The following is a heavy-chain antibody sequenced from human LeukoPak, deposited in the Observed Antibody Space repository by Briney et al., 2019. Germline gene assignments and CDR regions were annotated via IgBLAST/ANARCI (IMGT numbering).Heavy chain of an antibody. D-gene: IGHD5-24*01. V-gene: IGHV4-38-2*02. CDR2: IYQSGST. CDR1: NYSISSGYY. Sequence: SVTLSLTCTVSNYSISSGYYWGWIRQPPGKGLEFIGSIYQSGSTYYNPSLESRVTISLDTAKNQLSLKLTSVTAADTAVYYCARHFSEDGYNASPFQHWGQGTLVTVSS. J-gene: IGHJ1*01. CDR3: ARHFSEDGYNASPFQH.